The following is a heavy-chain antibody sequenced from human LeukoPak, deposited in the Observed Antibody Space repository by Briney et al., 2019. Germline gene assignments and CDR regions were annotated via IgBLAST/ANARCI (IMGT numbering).Heavy chain of an antibody. CDR3: ARYLSSWSATPVDY. D-gene: IGHD2-2*01. CDR1: GFTVSSKY. V-gene: IGHV3-66*01. J-gene: IGHJ4*02. Sequence: PGGSLRLSCAASGFTVSSKYMSWVRQAPGKGLEWVSVIYSGGSTYYADSVKGRFTISRDNSKNKVYLQMNSLRAEDTAVYYCARYLSSWSATPVDYWGQGTLVTVSS. CDR2: IYSGGST.